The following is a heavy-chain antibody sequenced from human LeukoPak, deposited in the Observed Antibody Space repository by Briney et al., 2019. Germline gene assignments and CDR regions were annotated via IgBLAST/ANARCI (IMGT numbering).Heavy chain of an antibody. V-gene: IGHV3-48*01. CDR2: ISSSSSTI. CDR1: GFTFSSYS. CDR3: ARDSSDLGYCSSTSCYSQGAYYYMDV. J-gene: IGHJ6*03. Sequence: GGSLRLSCAASGFTFSSYSMNWVRQAPGKGLEWVSYISSSSSTIYYADSVKGRFTISRDNAKNSLYLQMNSLRAEDTAVYYCARDSSDLGYCSSTSCYSQGAYYYMDVWGKGTTVTVSS. D-gene: IGHD2-2*01.